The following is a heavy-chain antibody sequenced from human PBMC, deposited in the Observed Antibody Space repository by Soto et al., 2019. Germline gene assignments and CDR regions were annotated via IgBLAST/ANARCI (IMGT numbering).Heavy chain of an antibody. Sequence: PSETLSLTCTVSVGSVSSGSYYWIWIRHPPGKGLEWIGYIYYSGSTNYNPSLKSRVTISVDTSKNQFSLKLSSVTAADTAVYYCARAPLGYYYDSSGPEHFQHWGQGTLVTVSS. CDR1: VGSVSSGSYY. CDR3: ARAPLGYYYDSSGPEHFQH. CDR2: IYYSGST. D-gene: IGHD3-22*01. V-gene: IGHV4-61*01. J-gene: IGHJ1*01.